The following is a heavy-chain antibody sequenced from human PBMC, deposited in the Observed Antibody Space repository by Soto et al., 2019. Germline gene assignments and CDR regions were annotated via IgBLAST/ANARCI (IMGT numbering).Heavy chain of an antibody. D-gene: IGHD2-21*02. J-gene: IGHJ4*02. V-gene: IGHV1-2*02. Sequence: ASVKVSCKASGYTFTGYYMHWVRQAPGQGLEWMGWINPNSGGTNYAQKFQGRVTMTRDTSISTAYMELSRLRSDDTAVYYCARDRSHYCGGDCSNDYWGQGTLVTVSS. CDR1: GYTFTGYY. CDR2: INPNSGGT. CDR3: ARDRSHYCGGDCSNDY.